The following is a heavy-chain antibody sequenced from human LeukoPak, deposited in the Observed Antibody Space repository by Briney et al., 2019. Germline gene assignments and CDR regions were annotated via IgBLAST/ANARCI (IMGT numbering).Heavy chain of an antibody. D-gene: IGHD3-3*01. CDR2: IKEDGSER. V-gene: IGHV3-7*01. CDR3: ARAFGFGNQGASRFDP. J-gene: IGHJ5*02. Sequence: GGSLRLSCAASGFTFSSYAMHWVRQAPGKGLEWVASIKEDGSERQYVDSVKGRFSISRDNAKNSLFLQMNSLRDEDSAVYYCARAFGFGNQGASRFDPWGQGTLVTVSS. CDR1: GFTFSSYA.